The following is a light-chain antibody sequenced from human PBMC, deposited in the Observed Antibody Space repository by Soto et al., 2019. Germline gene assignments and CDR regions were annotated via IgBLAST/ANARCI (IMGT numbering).Light chain of an antibody. CDR3: QQSYSTPYT. CDR1: QSISSY. Sequence: DIQMTQSPSSLSASVGDRVTITCRASQSISSYLNWYQQKPGKATKLLIYAASSLQSGVPSRFSGSVSGTDFTLTISSLQPEDFATYYCQQSYSTPYTFGQVTKLEIK. V-gene: IGKV1-39*01. CDR2: AAS. J-gene: IGKJ2*01.